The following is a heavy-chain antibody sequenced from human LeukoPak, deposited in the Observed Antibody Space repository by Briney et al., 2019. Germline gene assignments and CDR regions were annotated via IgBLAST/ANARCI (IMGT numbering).Heavy chain of an antibody. Sequence: GGSLRLSCAASGFTFSNYWMSWVRQAPGKGLEWVANIKEDGSQRYYVDSVKGRFTISRDNAKSSLYLQMNSLRAEDTAVYYCARDSSGLYWGQGTLVTVSS. J-gene: IGHJ4*02. CDR3: ARDSSGLY. CDR2: IKEDGSQR. V-gene: IGHV3-7*01. D-gene: IGHD3-22*01. CDR1: GFTFSNYW.